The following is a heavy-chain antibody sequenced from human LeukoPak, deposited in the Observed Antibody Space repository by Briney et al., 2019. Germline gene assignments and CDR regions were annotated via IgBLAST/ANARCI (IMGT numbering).Heavy chain of an antibody. CDR1: GSTFDKYA. D-gene: IGHD6-13*01. Sequence: GGSLRLSCEASGSTFDKYAVSWVRQAPGKGLEWVSSISSSSRYIYYADSVKGRFTISRDNAKNSLYLQMNSLRAEDTAVYYCARGYSSSWSDYWGQGTLVTVSS. V-gene: IGHV3-21*01. CDR3: ARGYSSSWSDY. CDR2: ISSSSRYI. J-gene: IGHJ4*02.